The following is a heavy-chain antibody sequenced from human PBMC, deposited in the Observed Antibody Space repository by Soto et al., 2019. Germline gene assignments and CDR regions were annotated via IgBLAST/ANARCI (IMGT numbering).Heavy chain of an antibody. Sequence: VQLVQSGAAVKKPEASVKVSCRASGYTFTHYGISWVRQAPGHGLEWMGWISGYTGDTNYAQKFQGRVSVTTDTSTNTAYMELRSLRPDDTAMYYCARVVEYSSSPAEDYFDFWGQGTLVTVSS. J-gene: IGHJ4*02. CDR3: ARVVEYSSSPAEDYFDF. V-gene: IGHV1-18*01. CDR2: ISGYTGDT. D-gene: IGHD6-6*01. CDR1: GYTFTHYG.